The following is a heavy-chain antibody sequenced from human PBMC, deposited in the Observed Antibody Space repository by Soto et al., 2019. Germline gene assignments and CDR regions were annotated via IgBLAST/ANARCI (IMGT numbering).Heavy chain of an antibody. CDR3: VRSSVWFDY. CDR2: IISNGGST. J-gene: IGHJ4*02. V-gene: IGHV3-64D*08. D-gene: IGHD6-19*01. CDR1: GFTFSSYA. Sequence: GGSLRLSCSASGFTFSSYAMHWVRQAPGMRLECVSTIISNGGSTYYADSVKGRFTISRDNSKNTLYLQMTSLRAEDTAVYYCVRSSVWFDYWGQGTLVTVSS.